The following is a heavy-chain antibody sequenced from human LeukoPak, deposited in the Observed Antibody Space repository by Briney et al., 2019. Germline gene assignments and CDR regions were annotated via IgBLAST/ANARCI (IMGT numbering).Heavy chain of an antibody. Sequence: PSETLSLTCTVSGGSISSGSYYWSWIRQYPGKGLEWIGNIYYSGSTYYNPSLKSRVTISVDTSKNQFSLKLSSVTAADTAVYYCVRYAVEYSGTYFDSWGQGSLVTVSS. CDR3: VRYAVEYSGTYFDS. D-gene: IGHD1-26*01. CDR1: GGSISSGSYY. CDR2: IYYSGST. V-gene: IGHV4-39*01. J-gene: IGHJ4*02.